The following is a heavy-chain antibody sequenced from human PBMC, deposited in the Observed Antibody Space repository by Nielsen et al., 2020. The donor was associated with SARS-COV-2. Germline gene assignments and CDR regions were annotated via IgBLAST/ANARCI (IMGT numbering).Heavy chain of an antibody. Sequence: WIRQPPGKGLEWIGEINHSGSTNYNPSLKSRVTISVDTSKNQFSLKLSSVTAADTAVYYWARGPRIYCSSTSCYINYYYYMDVWGKGTTVTVSS. J-gene: IGHJ6*03. D-gene: IGHD2-2*02. CDR2: INHSGST. V-gene: IGHV4-34*01. CDR3: ARGPRIYCSSTSCYINYYYYMDV.